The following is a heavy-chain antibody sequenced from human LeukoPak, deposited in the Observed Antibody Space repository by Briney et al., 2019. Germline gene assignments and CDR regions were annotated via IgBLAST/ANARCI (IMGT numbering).Heavy chain of an antibody. J-gene: IGHJ6*02. V-gene: IGHV1-69*04. D-gene: IGHD5-12*01. CDR2: IIPNLGIA. Sequence: GASVKVSCKASGGTFSSYAISWVRQAPGQGREWGGRIIPNLGIANYAQKFQGRVTITADKSTSTAYMELSSLRSEDTAVYYCARGRDSGYGYYYYYYGMDVWGQGTTVTVSS. CDR3: ARGRDSGYGYYYYYYGMDV. CDR1: GGTFSSYA.